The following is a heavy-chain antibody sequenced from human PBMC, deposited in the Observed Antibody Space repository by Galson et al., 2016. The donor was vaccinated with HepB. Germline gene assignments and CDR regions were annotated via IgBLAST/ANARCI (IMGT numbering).Heavy chain of an antibody. CDR1: GFSFSTYS. Sequence: SLRLSCAASGFSFSTYSMNWVRQAPGKGLEWVSCISSSSNYIYYAGRFTISRDNAKNSLYLEMNSLRDEDTAVYYCARDDYFRLGYWGQGTLVTVSS. J-gene: IGHJ4*02. CDR3: ARDDYFRLGY. D-gene: IGHD3-16*01. V-gene: IGHV3-21*01. CDR2: ISSSSNYI.